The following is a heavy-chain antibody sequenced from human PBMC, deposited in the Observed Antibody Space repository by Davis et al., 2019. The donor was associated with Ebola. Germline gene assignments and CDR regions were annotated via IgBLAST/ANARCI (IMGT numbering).Heavy chain of an antibody. CDR3: ARQIRSSGYFDY. J-gene: IGHJ4*02. Sequence: GESLKISCKSSGYSFTSYWNGWVRQMPGKGLEWMGIIYPGDSDTTYSPSFQGQVTISADKSISTAYLQWSSLKASDTAMYYCARQIRSSGYFDYWGQGTLVTVSS. CDR1: GYSFTSYW. V-gene: IGHV5-51*01. D-gene: IGHD6-19*01. CDR2: IYPGDSDT.